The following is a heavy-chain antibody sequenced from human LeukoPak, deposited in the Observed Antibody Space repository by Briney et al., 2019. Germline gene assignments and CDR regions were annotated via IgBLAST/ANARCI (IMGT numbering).Heavy chain of an antibody. CDR1: GFTFSSYA. CDR3: ARGYSYGSYFDY. Sequence: GGSLRLSCAASGFTFSSYAMHWVRQAPGKGLEYVSAISSNGGSTYYANSVKGRFTISRDNSKNTLYLQMGSLRAEDMAVYYCARGYSYGSYFDYWGQGTLVTVSS. V-gene: IGHV3-64*01. J-gene: IGHJ4*02. D-gene: IGHD5-18*01. CDR2: ISSNGGST.